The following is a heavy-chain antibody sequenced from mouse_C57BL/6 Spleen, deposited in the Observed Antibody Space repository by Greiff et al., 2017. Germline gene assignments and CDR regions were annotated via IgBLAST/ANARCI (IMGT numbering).Heavy chain of an antibody. CDR2: IDPSDSET. CDR3: ATGGSHWYFDV. CDR1: GYTFTSYW. J-gene: IGHJ1*03. Sequence: QVQLKQPGAELVRPGSSVKLSCKASGYTFTSYWMHWVKQRPIQGLEWIGNIDPSDSETHYNQKFKDKATLTVDKSSSTAYMQLSSLTSEDSAVYYCATGGSHWYFDVWGTGTTVNVSS. V-gene: IGHV1-52*01. D-gene: IGHD1-1*02.